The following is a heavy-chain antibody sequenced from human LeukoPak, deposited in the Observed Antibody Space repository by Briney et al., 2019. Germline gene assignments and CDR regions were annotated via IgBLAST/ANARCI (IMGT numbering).Heavy chain of an antibody. CDR3: ARGGSYTPY. CDR2: IDNRGST. Sequence: PSETLSLTCTVSGVSIGSYFWSWIRQPPGKGLEWIGYIDNRGSTNYNPSPKSRVTISVDTSKNQFSLKLNSVTAADTAVYYCARGGSYTPYWGQGTLVTVSS. V-gene: IGHV4-59*08. CDR1: GVSIGSYF. J-gene: IGHJ4*02. D-gene: IGHD1-26*01.